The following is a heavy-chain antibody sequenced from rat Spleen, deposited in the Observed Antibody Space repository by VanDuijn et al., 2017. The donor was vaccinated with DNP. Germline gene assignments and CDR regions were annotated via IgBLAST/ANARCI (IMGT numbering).Heavy chain of an antibody. CDR1: GFTFSDYY. CDR3: ARHVLPLRVWDY. Sequence: EVQLVASGGGLVQPGRSLKLSCAASGFTFSDYYMVWVRQAPTKGLEWVAYTNYNGGSTYNGDSVKGRFTISRDNAKSTLYLQMNSLRSEDMATYYCARHVLPLRVWDYWGQGVMVTVSS. J-gene: IGHJ2*01. V-gene: IGHV5-22*01. CDR2: TNYNGGST. D-gene: IGHD1-4*01.